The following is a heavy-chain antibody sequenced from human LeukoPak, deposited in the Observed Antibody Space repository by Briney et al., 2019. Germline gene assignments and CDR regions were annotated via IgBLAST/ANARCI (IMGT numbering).Heavy chain of an antibody. CDR1: GGSFSGYY. J-gene: IGHJ4*02. D-gene: IGHD3-3*01. V-gene: IGHV4-34*01. CDR2: INHSGST. CDR3: ASKRITIFGVVRGIDY. Sequence: SETLSLTCAVYGGSFSGYYWSWIRQPPGKGLEWIGEINHSGSTNYSPSLKSRVTISVDTSKNQFSLKLSSVTAADTAVYYCASKRITIFGVVRGIDYWGQGTLVTVSS.